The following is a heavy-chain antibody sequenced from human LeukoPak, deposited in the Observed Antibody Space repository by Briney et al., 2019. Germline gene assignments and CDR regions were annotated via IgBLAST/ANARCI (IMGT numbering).Heavy chain of an antibody. CDR2: IYYTGST. CDR3: ARGRYVSGPLRVEY. CDR1: GRSISSGGYY. V-gene: IGHV4-31*03. J-gene: IGHJ4*02. D-gene: IGHD3-10*01. Sequence: SQTLSLTCTVSGRSISSGGYYWSWIRQPPGKGLEWIGYIYYTGSTYYNPSLKSRVTISVDTSKNQFSLRLSSVTAADTAVYYCARGRYVSGPLRVEYWGQGTLVTVGS.